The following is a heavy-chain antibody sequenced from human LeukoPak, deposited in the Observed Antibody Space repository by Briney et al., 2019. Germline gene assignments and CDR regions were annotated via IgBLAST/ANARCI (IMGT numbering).Heavy chain of an antibody. V-gene: IGHV3-9*01. CDR3: AKDILGLAATPVAFDI. CDR1: GFTFDDYA. CDR2: ISWNSGSI. D-gene: IGHD2-15*01. Sequence: AGGSLRLSCAASGFTFDDYAMHWVRQAPGKGREWVSGISWNSGSIGYADSVKGRFTISRDNAKNSLYLQMNSLRAEDTALYYCAKDILGLAATPVAFDIWGQGTMVTVSS. J-gene: IGHJ3*02.